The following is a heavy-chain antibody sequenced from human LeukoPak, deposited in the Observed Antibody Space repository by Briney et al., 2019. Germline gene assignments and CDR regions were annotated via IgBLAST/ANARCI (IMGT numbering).Heavy chain of an antibody. CDR1: GYTFTSYG. CDR2: ISTYNGNT. V-gene: IGHV1-18*04. CDR3: AREGYSSIWYPRRYFDL. J-gene: IGHJ2*01. D-gene: IGHD6-13*01. Sequence: GASVKVSCKASGYTFTSYGISWVRQAPGQGLEWMGSISTYNGNTNYAQKFQGRVTMTTDTSTSTAYMELRSLRSDDTAIYYCAREGYSSIWYPRRYFDLWGRGTLVTVSS.